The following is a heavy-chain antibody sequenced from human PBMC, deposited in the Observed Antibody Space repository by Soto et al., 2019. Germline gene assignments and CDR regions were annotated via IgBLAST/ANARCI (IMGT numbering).Heavy chain of an antibody. V-gene: IGHV3-48*02. D-gene: IGHD6-13*01. Sequence: GGSLRLSCAASGFTFSSYSMNWVRQAPGKGLEWVSYISSSSSTIYYADSVKGRFTISRDNAKNSLYLQMNSLRDEDTAVDYCAWGGYSSSWCYFYYYMDVWGKGTTVTVSS. CDR2: ISSSSSTI. J-gene: IGHJ6*03. CDR3: AWGGYSSSWCYFYYYMDV. CDR1: GFTFSSYS.